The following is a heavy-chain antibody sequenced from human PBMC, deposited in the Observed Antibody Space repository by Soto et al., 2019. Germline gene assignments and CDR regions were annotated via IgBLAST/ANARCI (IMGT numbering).Heavy chain of an antibody. V-gene: IGHV5-10-1*01. CDR3: SRVDVWSGYYIDY. J-gene: IGHJ4*02. Sequence: GESLKISCKGSGYSFSSYKITWVRQMPGKGLEWVGRIDPGDSYTKYSPSFQGHVTISADKSISTAYLQWNSLEASDTAMYYCSRVDVWSGYYIDYWGQGTLVTVSS. D-gene: IGHD3-3*01. CDR1: GYSFSSYK. CDR2: IDPGDSYT.